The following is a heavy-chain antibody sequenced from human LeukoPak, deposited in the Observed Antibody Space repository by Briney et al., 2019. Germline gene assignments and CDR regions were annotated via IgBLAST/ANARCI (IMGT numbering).Heavy chain of an antibody. CDR3: ARVVWFGELLHFDY. V-gene: IGHV3-7*03. CDR2: IKQDGSEK. D-gene: IGHD3-10*01. CDR1: GFTFSSYW. J-gene: IGHJ4*02. Sequence: QAGGSLRLSYAASGFTFSSYWMSWVRQAPGKGLEWVANIKQDGSEKYYVDSVKGRFTISRDNAKNSLYLQMNSLRAEDTAVYYCARVVWFGELLHFDYWGQGTLVTVSS.